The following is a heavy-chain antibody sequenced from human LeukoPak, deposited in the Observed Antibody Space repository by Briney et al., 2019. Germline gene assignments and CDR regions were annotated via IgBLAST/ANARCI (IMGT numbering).Heavy chain of an antibody. CDR3: ARGMGYSGYDKYYFDY. V-gene: IGHV1-46*01. Sequence: ASVQVSCKPSGYTFTNYYMHWVRQAPGQGLEWMGIINPSGGSTTYAQKFQGRVTITRDTSTSTVYMELSSLRFEDTAVYYCARGMGYSGYDKYYFDYWGQGTLVIVSS. CDR2: INPSGGST. J-gene: IGHJ4*02. CDR1: GYTFTNYY. D-gene: IGHD5-12*01.